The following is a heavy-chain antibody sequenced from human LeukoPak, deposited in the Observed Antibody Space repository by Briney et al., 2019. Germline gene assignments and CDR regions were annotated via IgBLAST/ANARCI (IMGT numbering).Heavy chain of an antibody. J-gene: IGHJ4*02. CDR2: ISGSGGST. Sequence: GGSLRLSCAASGFTFSSYAMSWVRQAPGKGLEWVSAISGSGGSTYYADSVKGRFTISRDNSKNTLYLQMNSLRAEDTAVYYCAKDTLYSDYCDSSGYFDYWGQGTLVTVSS. CDR1: GFTFSSYA. CDR3: AKDTLYSDYCDSSGYFDY. D-gene: IGHD3-22*01. V-gene: IGHV3-23*01.